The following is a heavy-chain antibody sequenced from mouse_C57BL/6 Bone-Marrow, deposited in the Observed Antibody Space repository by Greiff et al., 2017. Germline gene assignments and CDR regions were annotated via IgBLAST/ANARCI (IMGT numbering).Heavy chain of an antibody. J-gene: IGHJ2*01. D-gene: IGHD1-1*01. Sequence: VQLQESGAELARPGASVKLSCKASGYTFTSYGISWVKQRTGQGLEWIGEIYPRSGNTYYNEKFKGKATLTVDTSSSEAYMELRSLTSEDSAVYFCARLHYYYGSTYFDYWGQGTTLTVSS. CDR2: IYPRSGNT. CDR3: ARLHYYYGSTYFDY. CDR1: GYTFTSYG. V-gene: IGHV1-81*01.